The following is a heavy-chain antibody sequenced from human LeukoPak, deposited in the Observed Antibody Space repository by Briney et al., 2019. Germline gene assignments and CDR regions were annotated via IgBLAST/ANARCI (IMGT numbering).Heavy chain of an antibody. CDR1: GGTFSSYV. CDR2: IIPIFGTA. V-gene: IGHV1-69*13. CDR3: AREAVAGHNWFDP. J-gene: IGHJ5*02. D-gene: IGHD6-19*01. Sequence: ASVKVSCKASGGTFSSYVISWVRQAPGQGLEWMGGIIPIFGTANYAQKFQGRVTITADESTSTAYMELSSLRSEDTAVYYCAREAVAGHNWFDPWGQGTLVTVSS.